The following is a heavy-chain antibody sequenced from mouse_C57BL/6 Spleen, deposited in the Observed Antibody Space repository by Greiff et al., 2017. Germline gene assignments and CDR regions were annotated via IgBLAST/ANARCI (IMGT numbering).Heavy chain of an antibody. V-gene: IGHV1-61*01. Sequence: VQLQQPGAELVRPGSSVKLSCKASGYTFTSYWMDWVKQRPGQGLEWIGNIYPSDSDTTYNQKFKDKATLTVDKSSSTAYMQLSSLTSEDSAVYYCARLLYGSSLYFDYWGQGTTLTVSS. CDR3: ARLLYGSSLYFDY. J-gene: IGHJ2*01. CDR1: GYTFTSYW. D-gene: IGHD1-1*01. CDR2: IYPSDSDT.